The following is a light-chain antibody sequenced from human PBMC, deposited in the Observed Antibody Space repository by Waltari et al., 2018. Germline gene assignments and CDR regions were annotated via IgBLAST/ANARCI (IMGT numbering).Light chain of an antibody. CDR2: GAP. CDR1: QSISSN. V-gene: IGKV3-15*01. CDR3: QQYNDGPRS. J-gene: IGKJ1*01. Sequence: EIVMMQSTANLSVSPAGSSTLSCRASQSISSNLAWYRQEPGQPPRLLIYGAPTRATGVPVSFIASGSGTDFTLSCSSLQSEDFAVYQCQQYNDGPRSFGQGNKVEIK.